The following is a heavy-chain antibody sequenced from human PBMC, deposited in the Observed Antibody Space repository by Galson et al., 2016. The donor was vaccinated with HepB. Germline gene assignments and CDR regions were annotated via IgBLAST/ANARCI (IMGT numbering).Heavy chain of an antibody. CDR1: GFTFSHYG. V-gene: IGHV3-30*18. Sequence: SLRLSCAASGFTFSHYGMHWVRQAPGKGLEWVAVISYGGSNKYYADSVKGRFTISRDNSKNTLYLQMNSLRAEDTAVYYCAKDVLIRYFDWQGGMDVWGQGTTVTVSS. J-gene: IGHJ6*02. CDR2: ISYGGSNK. CDR3: AKDVLIRYFDWQGGMDV. D-gene: IGHD3-9*01.